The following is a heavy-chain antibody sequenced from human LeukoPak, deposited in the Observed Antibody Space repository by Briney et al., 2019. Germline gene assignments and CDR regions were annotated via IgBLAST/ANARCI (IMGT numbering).Heavy chain of an antibody. V-gene: IGHV4-39*07. D-gene: IGHD3-22*01. CDR3: ARDAPSSYYDKDAFDI. CDR1: GGSISSSSYY. CDR2: IYYSGST. Sequence: PSETLSLTCTVSGGSISSSSYYWGWIRQPPGKGLEWIVSIYYSGSTYYNPSLKSRVTISVDTSKNQFSLKLSSVTAADTAVYYCARDAPSSYYDKDAFDIWGQGTMVTVSS. J-gene: IGHJ3*02.